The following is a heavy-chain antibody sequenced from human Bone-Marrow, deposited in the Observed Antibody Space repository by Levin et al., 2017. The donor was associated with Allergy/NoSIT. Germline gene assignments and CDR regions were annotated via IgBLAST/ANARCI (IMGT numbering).Heavy chain of an antibody. Sequence: SQTLSLTCTVSGYSLSTFYWGWIRQPPGKGLEWIGYIFYSGSTDYNPSLKSRISISVDTSKNQFFLQLNSVTAADTATYYCARLGSGTSYYFDFWGQGTLVTVSS. J-gene: IGHJ4*02. CDR2: IFYSGST. D-gene: IGHD3-10*01. V-gene: IGHV4-59*08. CDR3: ARLGSGTSYYFDF. CDR1: GYSLSTFY.